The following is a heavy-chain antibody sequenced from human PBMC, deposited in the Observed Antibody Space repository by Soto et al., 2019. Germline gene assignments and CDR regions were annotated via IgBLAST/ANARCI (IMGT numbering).Heavy chain of an antibody. CDR3: ARSPRVMGNSGYGDTFYFDK. CDR2: ISTYNGDT. J-gene: IGHJ4*02. Sequence: QAQLVQSGGEAKRPGASMRVSCKASGYSFTSYGVSWVRQAPGQGLEWMGWISTYNGDTKYAQKFQGRVTMTTDASTNTAYMDVRSLRSDDTAVYYCARSPRVMGNSGYGDTFYFDKWGQGTLVTVSS. D-gene: IGHD5-12*01. CDR1: GYSFTSYG. V-gene: IGHV1-18*01.